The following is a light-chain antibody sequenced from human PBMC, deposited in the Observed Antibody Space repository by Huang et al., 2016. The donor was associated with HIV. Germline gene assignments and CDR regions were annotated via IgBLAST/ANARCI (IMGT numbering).Light chain of an antibody. Sequence: EIVLTQSPATLSLSPGERATLSCWASQSVSSYLAWYQQKPGQAPRLLIYDASTRATGIPARFSGSGSGTDFTLTIISLEPEDFAVYYCQQRSNWPLTFGGGTKVEIK. J-gene: IGKJ4*01. CDR2: DAS. V-gene: IGKV3-11*01. CDR3: QQRSNWPLT. CDR1: QSVSSY.